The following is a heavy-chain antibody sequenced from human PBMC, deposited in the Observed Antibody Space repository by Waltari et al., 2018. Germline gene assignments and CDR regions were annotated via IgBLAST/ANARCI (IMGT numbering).Heavy chain of an antibody. CDR3: AKDISYGIASPGFDY. D-gene: IGHD1-26*01. CDR2: ISWNSGSI. V-gene: IGHV3-9*01. Sequence: EVQLVESGGGLVQPGRSLRLSCAASGFTFADYAMHWVRQAPGKGLEWVSGISWNSGSIGYADSVKGRFTISRDNAKNSLYLQMNSLRAEDTALYYCAKDISYGIASPGFDYWGQGTLVTVSS. J-gene: IGHJ4*02. CDR1: GFTFADYA.